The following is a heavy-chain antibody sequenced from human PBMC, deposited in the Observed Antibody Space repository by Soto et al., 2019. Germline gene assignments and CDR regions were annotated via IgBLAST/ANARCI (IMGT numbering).Heavy chain of an antibody. J-gene: IGHJ5*02. Sequence: SETLSLTCTVSGGSISSSSYYWGWIRQPPGEGLEWIGTIYYSGNTYYNPSLKSRVTISVDTSKNQFSLKLSSVTVEDTAVYYCARDRYSSGWYSFDWFDPWGQGTLVTVSS. CDR1: GGSISSSSYY. V-gene: IGHV4-39*02. CDR3: ARDRYSSGWYSFDWFDP. D-gene: IGHD6-19*01. CDR2: IYYSGNT.